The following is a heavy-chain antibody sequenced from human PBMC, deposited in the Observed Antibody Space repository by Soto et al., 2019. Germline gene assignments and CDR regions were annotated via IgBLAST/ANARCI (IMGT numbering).Heavy chain of an antibody. CDR2: TYYRSKWYN. D-gene: IGHD6-13*01. V-gene: IGHV6-1*01. CDR1: GDSVSSNSAA. Sequence: SQTLSLTCAISGDSVSSNSAAWNWIRQSPSRGLEWLGRTYYRSKWYNDYAVSVKSRITINPDTSKNQFSLQLNSVTPEDTAVYYCARDVRIASYGDYYDGLYVPARRSTVTVS. CDR3: ARDVRIASYGDYYDGLYV. J-gene: IGHJ6*02.